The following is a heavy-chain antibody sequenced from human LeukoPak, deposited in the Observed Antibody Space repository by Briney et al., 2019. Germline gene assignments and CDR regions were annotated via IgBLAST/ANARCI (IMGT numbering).Heavy chain of an antibody. CDR1: GYSFTSYW. Sequence: GESLKISCEGSGYSFTSYWIGWVRQMPGKGLEWMGIISPGDSDTRYSPSFQGQVTISADKPISTAYLQWSSLKVSDTAMYYCARLNSGSYRYYYYYMDVWGKGTTVTVSS. CDR2: ISPGDSDT. J-gene: IGHJ6*03. V-gene: IGHV5-51*04. D-gene: IGHD1-26*01. CDR3: ARLNSGSYRYYYYYMDV.